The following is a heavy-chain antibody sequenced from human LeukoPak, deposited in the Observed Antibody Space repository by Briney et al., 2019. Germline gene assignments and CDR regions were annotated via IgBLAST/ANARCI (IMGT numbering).Heavy chain of an antibody. CDR3: AREFDYEGVDP. J-gene: IGHJ5*02. V-gene: IGHV4-34*01. D-gene: IGHD4-17*01. CDR2: INHVGST. Sequence: PSETLSLTCAVYGGSFTYYWSWIRQPPGKGLEWIGDINHVGSTNYNPSLKSRVTISVDTSKNQFSLKLSSVTAADTAVYYCAREFDYEGVDPWGQGTLVTVSS. CDR1: GGSFTYY.